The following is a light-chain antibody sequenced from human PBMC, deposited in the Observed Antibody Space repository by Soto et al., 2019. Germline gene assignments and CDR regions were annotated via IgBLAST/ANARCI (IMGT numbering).Light chain of an antibody. CDR2: GTS. CDR3: QQYATSPTT. Sequence: EIVLTQSPGTLSLSPGERATVSCRASQSVDTYLAWYQLKPGQAPRLLIYGTSSRATGTPGRFSGSGSGTDFTLSISNVEPEDFAVYDCQQYATSPTTFGQGARLDNK. J-gene: IGKJ5*01. V-gene: IGKV3-20*01. CDR1: QSVDTY.